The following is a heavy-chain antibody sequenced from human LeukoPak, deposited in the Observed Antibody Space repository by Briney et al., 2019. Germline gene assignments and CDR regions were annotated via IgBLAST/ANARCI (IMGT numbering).Heavy chain of an antibody. J-gene: IGHJ6*03. CDR1: GFTVSSNY. D-gene: IGHD6-13*01. Sequence: GGSLRLSCAASGFTVSSNYMSWVRQAPGKGLEWVSSISYRSSDIEYADSVKGRFTISRDNTKKSLYLQMSGLRAEDTAVYYCARVYSSSWYSGYLYMDLWGKGTTVTVSS. CDR3: ARVYSSSWYSGYLYMDL. CDR2: ISYRSSDI. V-gene: IGHV3-21*01.